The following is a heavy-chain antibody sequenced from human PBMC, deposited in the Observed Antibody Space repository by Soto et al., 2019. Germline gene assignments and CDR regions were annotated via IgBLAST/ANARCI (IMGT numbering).Heavy chain of an antibody. V-gene: IGHV1-18*04. CDR2: ISAYNGNT. CDR3: ARNVDFWSGYYFDY. CDR1: GYTFTVYY. Sequence: ASVKVSCTASGYTFTVYYMHWVRQAPGQGLEWMGWISAYNGNTNYAQKLQGRVTMTTDTSTSTAYMELRSLRSDDTAVYYCARNVDFWSGYYFDYWGQGTLVTVSS. J-gene: IGHJ4*02. D-gene: IGHD3-3*01.